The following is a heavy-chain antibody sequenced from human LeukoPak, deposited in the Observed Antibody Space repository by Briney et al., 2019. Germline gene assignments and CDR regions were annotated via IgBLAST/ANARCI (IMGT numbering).Heavy chain of an antibody. J-gene: IGHJ3*02. CDR1: GFTFSSYA. Sequence: GGSLRLSCAASGFTFSSYAMSWVRQAPGKGLEWVSAISGSGGSTYYADSVKGRFTISRDNSKNTLYLQMNSLRAEDTAVYYCAKDSDFWSGYYRVGAFDIWGQGTMVTVSS. V-gene: IGHV3-23*01. CDR3: AKDSDFWSGYYRVGAFDI. CDR2: ISGSGGST. D-gene: IGHD3-3*01.